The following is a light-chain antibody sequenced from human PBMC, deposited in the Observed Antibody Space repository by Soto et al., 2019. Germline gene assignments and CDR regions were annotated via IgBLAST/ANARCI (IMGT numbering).Light chain of an antibody. CDR2: SNN. CDR1: SSNIGSNY. J-gene: IGLJ1*01. Sequence: QSVLTQPPSASGTPGQRVTISCSGSSSNIGSNYVYWYQQLPGTAPKLLIYSNNQRPSGVPDRFSGSKSGTPASLAISGLRSEDEADYYCAAWDDSLSGLYVFGTGTKVTVL. CDR3: AAWDDSLSGLYV. V-gene: IGLV1-47*02.